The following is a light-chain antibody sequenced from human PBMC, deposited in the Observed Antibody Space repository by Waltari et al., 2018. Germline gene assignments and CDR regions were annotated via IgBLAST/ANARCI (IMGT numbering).Light chain of an antibody. V-gene: IGLV2-14*01. CDR2: EVS. CDR3: SSHGSNRTFI. J-gene: IGLJ1*01. Sequence: QAALTQSPSVSGSPGQSVTISCTGTSSDIGGYDRVSWYQQHPGKAPKLMIYEVSNRPSGVSDRFSGSKSGNTASLIISGLQAEDEADYYCSSHGSNRTFIFGTGTRLTVL. CDR1: SSDIGGYDR.